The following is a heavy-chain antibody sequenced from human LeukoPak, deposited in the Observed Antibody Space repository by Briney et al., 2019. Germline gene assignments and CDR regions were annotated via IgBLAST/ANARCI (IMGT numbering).Heavy chain of an antibody. CDR1: GYTFTSYA. Sequence: GASVKVSCKASGYTFTSYAMHWVRQAPGQRLEWMGWINAGNGNTKYSQKFQGRVTITRDTSASTAYMELSSLRSEDTAVYYWASVSGVANYAFDIWGQGTMVTVSS. J-gene: IGHJ3*02. CDR2: INAGNGNT. D-gene: IGHD1-26*01. V-gene: IGHV1-3*01. CDR3: ASVSGVANYAFDI.